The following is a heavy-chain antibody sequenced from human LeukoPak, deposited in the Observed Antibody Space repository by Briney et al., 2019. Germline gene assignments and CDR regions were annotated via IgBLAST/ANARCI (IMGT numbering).Heavy chain of an antibody. CDR3: ARDRWQLVPPYYYYYMDV. V-gene: IGHV4-39*02. Sequence: SETLSLTCSVSGGSISSSSFYWGWIRQPPGKGLEWIGTVYYTGSTSYSPSLKSRVTISVDTSKDQFSLKLSSVTAADTAVYYCARDRWQLVPPYYYYYMDVWGKGTTVTVSS. CDR1: GGSISSSSFY. D-gene: IGHD6-13*01. J-gene: IGHJ6*03. CDR2: VYYTGST.